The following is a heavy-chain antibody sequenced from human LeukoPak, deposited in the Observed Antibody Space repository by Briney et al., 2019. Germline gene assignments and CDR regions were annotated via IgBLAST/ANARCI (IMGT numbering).Heavy chain of an antibody. D-gene: IGHD2-21*01. V-gene: IGHV4-30-4*01. CDR2: IHYSGST. J-gene: IGHJ4*02. CDR3: ARYYCGSASCPGVDS. CDR1: GGSFSGYY. Sequence: SETLSLTCAVYGGSFSGYYWTWIRQPPEKGLEWIGYIHYSGSTYYNPSLKSRVSISVDTSKNHFSLNLNSVTPADTAFYYCARYYCGSASCPGVDSWGQGTLVTVSS.